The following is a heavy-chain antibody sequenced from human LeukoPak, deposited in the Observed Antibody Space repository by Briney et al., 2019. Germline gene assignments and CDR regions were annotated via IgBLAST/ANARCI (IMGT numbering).Heavy chain of an antibody. CDR2: IHYSGST. CDR3: ARRRGSIAY. V-gene: IGHV4-39*01. Sequence: SETLSLTCTVSGGSMSDTTYYWGWVRQPPGKGLEWIGSIHYSGSTYYSPSLKSRVTISVDTSANQFYLHLRSVTAADTAVYYYARRRGSIAYWGQGTLVTVSS. CDR1: GGSMSDTTYY. J-gene: IGHJ4*02. D-gene: IGHD6-25*01.